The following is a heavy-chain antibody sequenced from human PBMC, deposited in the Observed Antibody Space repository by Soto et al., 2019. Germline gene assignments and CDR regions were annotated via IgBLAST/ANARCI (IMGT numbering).Heavy chain of an antibody. D-gene: IGHD3-10*02. V-gene: IGHV3-11*06. CDR1: GFTFSDYY. J-gene: IGHJ4*02. CDR2: ISSSSSYT. Sequence: QVQLVASGGGLVKPGESLRLSCAASGFTFSDYYMSWIRQAPGKGLEWVSYISSSSSYTNYADSVKGRFTISRDNAKNSLYLQMNSLRAEDTAVYYCARGEPTVTTFVYWGQGTLVTVSS. CDR3: ARGEPTVTTFVY.